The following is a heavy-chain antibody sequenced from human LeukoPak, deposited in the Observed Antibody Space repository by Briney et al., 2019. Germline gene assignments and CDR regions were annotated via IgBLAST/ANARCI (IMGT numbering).Heavy chain of an antibody. Sequence: GGSLRLSCAASGFTFSSDAMSWVRQAPGKGLEWVSAISGSGGSTYYADSVKGRFTISRDNFKNTLYLQMNSLRAEDTAVYYCAKDLVGALDYWGQGTLVTVSS. CDR2: ISGSGGST. J-gene: IGHJ4*02. CDR3: AKDLVGALDY. CDR1: GFTFSSDA. D-gene: IGHD1-26*01. V-gene: IGHV3-23*01.